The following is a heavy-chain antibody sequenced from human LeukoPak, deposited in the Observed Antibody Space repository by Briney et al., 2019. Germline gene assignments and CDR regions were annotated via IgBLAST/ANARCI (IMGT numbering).Heavy chain of an antibody. CDR1: GFTFSSYA. CDR3: ARGTYYYDSSGYPFDY. CDR2: ISYDGSNK. D-gene: IGHD3-22*01. V-gene: IGHV3-30*01. Sequence: SGGSLRLSCAASGFTFSSYAMHWVRQAPGKGLEWVAVISYDGSNKYYADSVKGRFTISRDNSKNTLYLQMNSLSAEDTAVYYCARGTYYYDSSGYPFDYWGQGTLVTVSS. J-gene: IGHJ4*02.